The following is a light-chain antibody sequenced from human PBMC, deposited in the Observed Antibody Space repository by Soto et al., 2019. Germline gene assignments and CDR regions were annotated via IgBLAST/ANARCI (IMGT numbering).Light chain of an antibody. J-gene: IGLJ1*01. CDR3: CSYAGSSTLYV. V-gene: IGLV2-23*02. CDR2: EVS. CDR1: SSDVGSYNL. Sequence: QSVLTQPASVSGSPSPSTTISCTGTSSDVGSYNLVSWYQQHPGKAPKLMIYEVSKRPSGVSNRFSGSKSGNTASLTISGLQAEDEADHYCCSYAGSSTLYVFGTGTKVTDL.